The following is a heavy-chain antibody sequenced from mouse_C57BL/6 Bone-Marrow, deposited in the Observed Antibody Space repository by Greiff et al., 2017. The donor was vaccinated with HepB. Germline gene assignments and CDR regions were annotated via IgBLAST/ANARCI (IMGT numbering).Heavy chain of an antibody. V-gene: IGHV6-3*01. D-gene: IGHD4-1*01. Sequence: EVKVVESGGGLVQPGGSMKLSCVASGFTFSNYWMNWVRQSPEKGLEWVAQIRLKSDNYATHYAESVKGRFTISRDDSKSSVYLQMNNLRAEDTGIYYCTSNWDDYFDYWGQGTTLTVSS. J-gene: IGHJ2*01. CDR1: GFTFSNYW. CDR3: TSNWDDYFDY. CDR2: IRLKSDNYAT.